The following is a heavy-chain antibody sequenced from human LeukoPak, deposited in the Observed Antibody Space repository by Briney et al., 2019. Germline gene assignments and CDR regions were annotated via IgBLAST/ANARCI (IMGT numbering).Heavy chain of an antibody. V-gene: IGHV4-61*08. CDR3: ARQGIPAAIDDY. CDR1: GGSVSSGGYY. Sequence: NSSETLSLTCTVSGGSVSSGGYYWSWIRQPPGKGLECIGYIYHTGSTNYNPSLKSRVIISVDTSKNQFSLKLNSVTAADTAVYYCARQGIPAAIDDYWGQGTLVTVSS. CDR2: IYHTGST. J-gene: IGHJ4*02. D-gene: IGHD2-2*02.